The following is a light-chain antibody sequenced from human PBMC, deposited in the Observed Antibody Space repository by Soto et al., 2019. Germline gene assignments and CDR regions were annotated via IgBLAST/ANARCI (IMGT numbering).Light chain of an antibody. J-gene: IGKJ2*01. V-gene: IGKV3-15*01. CDR2: GAS. CDR1: QSVSSN. Sequence: EIVMTQSPATLSVSPGERATLSCRASQSVSSNLAWYQQKPGQAPRLLIYGASTRATGIPARFGGSGSGTEFTLTISSLQSEDFAVYYCQQYNNWPMYTFGQGTKVDIK. CDR3: QQYNNWPMYT.